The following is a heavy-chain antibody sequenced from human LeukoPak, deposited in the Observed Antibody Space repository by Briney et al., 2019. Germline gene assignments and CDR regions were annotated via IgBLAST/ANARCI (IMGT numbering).Heavy chain of an antibody. CDR1: GYTFTSYG. Sequence: GASVKVSCKASGYTFTSYGISWVRQAPGQGLEWMGWISAYNGNTNYAQKLQGRVTMTTDTSTSTAYMELRSLRSDDTAVYYCARDGYCSSTSCYGAPYYYYGMDVWGQGTTVTVSS. V-gene: IGHV1-18*01. D-gene: IGHD2-2*01. CDR3: ARDGYCSSTSCYGAPYYYYGMDV. J-gene: IGHJ6*02. CDR2: ISAYNGNT.